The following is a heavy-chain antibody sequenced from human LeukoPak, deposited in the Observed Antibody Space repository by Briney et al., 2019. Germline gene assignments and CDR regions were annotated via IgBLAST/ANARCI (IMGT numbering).Heavy chain of an antibody. Sequence: GGSLLLSCAASGFTFSSYAMHWVRQAPGKGLEWVAVISYDGSNKYYADSVKGRFTISRDNSKNTLYLQMNSLRAEDTAVYYCARDSRMAGGFDYWGQGTLVTVSS. CDR2: ISYDGSNK. CDR1: GFTFSSYA. CDR3: ARDSRMAGGFDY. J-gene: IGHJ4*02. V-gene: IGHV3-30-3*01. D-gene: IGHD2-8*01.